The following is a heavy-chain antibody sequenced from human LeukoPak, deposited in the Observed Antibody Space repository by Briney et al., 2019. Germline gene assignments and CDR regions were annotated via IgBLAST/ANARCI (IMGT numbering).Heavy chain of an antibody. CDR2: IWNDGSHK. CDR1: GFTFSNFG. V-gene: IGHV3-33*01. Sequence: GRSLRLSCAASGFTFSNFGLYWVRQPPGKGLEWVALIWNDGSHKYYDDSVEDRFTISRDNSQSTLHLQMNNLRAEDTAFYYCARDSDEYGDSHIDYWGQGTLVTVSS. CDR3: ARDSDEYGDSHIDY. J-gene: IGHJ4*02. D-gene: IGHD4-17*01.